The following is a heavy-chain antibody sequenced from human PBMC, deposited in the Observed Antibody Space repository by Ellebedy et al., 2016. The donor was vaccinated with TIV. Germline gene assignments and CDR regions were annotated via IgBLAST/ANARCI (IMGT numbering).Heavy chain of an antibody. J-gene: IGHJ4*02. V-gene: IGHV3-23*01. D-gene: IGHD6-6*01. CDR3: AKGVGSSSPSTFDY. CDR2: ISDSGVIR. CDR1: GFSFTTYA. Sequence: GESLKISXAASGFSFTTYAMGWVREAPEKGLEWVSRISDSGVIRKYADSVKGRFTISRDNSKNTLYLQMNSLRAEDTAVYYCAKGVGSSSPSTFDYWGQGTLVTVSS.